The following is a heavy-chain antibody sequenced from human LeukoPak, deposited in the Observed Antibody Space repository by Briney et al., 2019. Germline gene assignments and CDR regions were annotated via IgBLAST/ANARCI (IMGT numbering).Heavy chain of an antibody. Sequence: SVKVSCKASGGTFSSYAISWVRQAPGQGLEWMGGIIPIFGTANYAQKFQGRVKITTDESTSTAYMELSSLRSEDTAVYYCARDWDYGGNSGNYWGQGTLVTVSS. CDR1: GGTFSSYA. D-gene: IGHD4-23*01. CDR3: ARDWDYGGNSGNY. V-gene: IGHV1-69*05. CDR2: IIPIFGTA. J-gene: IGHJ4*02.